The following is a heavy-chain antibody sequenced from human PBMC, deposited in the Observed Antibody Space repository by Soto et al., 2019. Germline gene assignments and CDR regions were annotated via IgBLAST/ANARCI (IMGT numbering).Heavy chain of an antibody. Sequence: EVQLVESGGGLVQPGGSLRLSCAASGFTSSSYSMSWVRQAPGKGLEWVSYISSSSSTIYYADSVKGRFTISRDNAKNSLYLQMNSLRAEDTAVYYCARAAMASWYFDLWGRGTLVTVSS. D-gene: IGHD5-18*01. CDR3: ARAAMASWYFDL. CDR1: GFTSSSYS. CDR2: ISSSSSTI. J-gene: IGHJ2*01. V-gene: IGHV3-48*01.